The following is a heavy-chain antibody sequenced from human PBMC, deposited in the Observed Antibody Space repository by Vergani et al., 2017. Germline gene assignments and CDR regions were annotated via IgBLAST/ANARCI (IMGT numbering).Heavy chain of an antibody. V-gene: IGHV1-69*02. CDR1: GATFRSNT. Sequence: QVQLVQSGAEVKKPGSSVKVSCKASGATFRSNTISWVRQVPGQGLEWMGRIIPVLGKTKYAQDFQGRLTITADESTSTAYMELSSLRSEDTAVYYCARGDDYGDSYFDYWGQGTLVTVSS. D-gene: IGHD4-17*01. CDR2: IIPVLGKT. J-gene: IGHJ4*02. CDR3: ARGDDYGDSYFDY.